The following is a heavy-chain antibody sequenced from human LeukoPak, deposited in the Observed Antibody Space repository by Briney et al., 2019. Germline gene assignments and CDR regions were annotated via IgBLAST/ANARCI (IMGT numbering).Heavy chain of an antibody. CDR2: ITSSSSTI. CDR1: GFTFSSYS. CDR3: ARERGTSGSLDAFDI. Sequence: GGSLRLSCAASGFTFSSYSMNWVRQAPGKGLEWVSYITSSSSTIYYADSVKGRFTISRDNAKKSLYLQMKSLRAEDTAVYYCARERGTSGSLDAFDIWGQGTMVTVSS. V-gene: IGHV3-48*04. D-gene: IGHD1-26*01. J-gene: IGHJ3*02.